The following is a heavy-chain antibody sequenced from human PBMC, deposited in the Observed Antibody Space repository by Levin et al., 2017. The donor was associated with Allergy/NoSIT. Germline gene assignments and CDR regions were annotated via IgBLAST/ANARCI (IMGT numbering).Heavy chain of an antibody. V-gene: IGHV3-7*01. D-gene: IGHD3-10*01. Sequence: SCAASGFTFRTFWMAWVRQAPGKGPEWVANIKQDGSDKYYVDSVEGRFTVPRDNAKNSLYLQMNSLRVEDTAVYYCARDHDGEDEYFDFWGQGTLVTVSS. CDR2: IKQDGSDK. J-gene: IGHJ4*02. CDR1: GFTFRTFW. CDR3: ARDHDGEDEYFDF.